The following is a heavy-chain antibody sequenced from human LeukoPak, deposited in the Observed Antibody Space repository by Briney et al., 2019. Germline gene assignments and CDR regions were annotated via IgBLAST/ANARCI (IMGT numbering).Heavy chain of an antibody. D-gene: IGHD3-10*01. J-gene: IGHJ6*03. V-gene: IGHV3-48*03. Sequence: HPGGSLRLSCAASGFTFSSYEMNWVRQAPGKGLEWVSYISSSGSTIYYADSVKGRFTISRDNAKNSLYLQMNSLRAEDTAVYYCARGLLWFGELPFYYYYYYMDVWGKGTTVTVSS. CDR1: GFTFSSYE. CDR2: ISSSGSTI. CDR3: ARGLLWFGELPFYYYYYYMDV.